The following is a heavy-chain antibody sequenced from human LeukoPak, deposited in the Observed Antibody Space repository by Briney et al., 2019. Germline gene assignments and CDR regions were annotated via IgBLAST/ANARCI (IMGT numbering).Heavy chain of an antibody. D-gene: IGHD6-13*01. J-gene: IGHJ4*02. V-gene: IGHV3-23*01. CDR1: GFTFSSSA. CDR2: ISGSGGST. CDR3: AKDGSSWYDFPVRDFDY. Sequence: GGSLRLSCAGSGFTFSSSAMTWVRQAPGKGLEWVSAISGSGGSTYYADSVKGRFTISRDNSKNTLYLQMNSLRAEDTAVYYCAKDGSSWYDFPVRDFDYWGQGTLVTVSS.